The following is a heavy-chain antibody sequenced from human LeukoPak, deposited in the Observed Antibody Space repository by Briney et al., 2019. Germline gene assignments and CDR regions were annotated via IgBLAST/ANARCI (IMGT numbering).Heavy chain of an antibody. D-gene: IGHD5/OR15-5a*01. CDR2: VYNSVST. CDR1: DYSITSGDY. Sequence: SETLSLTCVVSDYSITSGDYWAWIRQPPGKGLEWIGSVYNSVSTSYNPSLKSRVTMSVDPSKNQFPLNLRSVTAADTAVYYCARNMSTEGWFDSWGRGTLVTVSS. CDR3: ARNMSTEGWFDS. J-gene: IGHJ5*01. V-gene: IGHV4-38-2*01.